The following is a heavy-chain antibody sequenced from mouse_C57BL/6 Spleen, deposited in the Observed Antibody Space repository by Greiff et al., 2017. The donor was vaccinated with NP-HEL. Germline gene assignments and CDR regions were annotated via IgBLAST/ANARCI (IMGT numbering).Heavy chain of an antibody. CDR1: GYAFSSYW. CDR3: ARGGTRIYYYAMDY. Sequence: QVQLQQSGAELVKPGASVKISCKASGYAFSSYWMNWVKQRPGKGLEWIGQIYPGDGDTNYNGKFKGKAKLTADKSSSTAYMQLSSLTSEDSAVYFCARGGTRIYYYAMDYWGQGTSVTVSS. V-gene: IGHV1-80*01. D-gene: IGHD4-1*01. CDR2: IYPGDGDT. J-gene: IGHJ4*01.